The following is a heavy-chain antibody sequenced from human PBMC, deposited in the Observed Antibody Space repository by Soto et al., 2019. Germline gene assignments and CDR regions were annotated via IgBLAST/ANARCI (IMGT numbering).Heavy chain of an antibody. D-gene: IGHD2-15*01. CDR3: AREGYGGNPQYFQH. Sequence: EVQLVESGGGLVKPGGSLRLSCAASGFTFSSYSMNWVRQAPGKGLVWVSSISSSSSYIYYADSVKGRFTISRDNAENSLYLQMNSLRAEDTAVYYCAREGYGGNPQYFQHWGQGTLVTVAS. V-gene: IGHV3-21*01. CDR2: ISSSSSYI. CDR1: GFTFSSYS. J-gene: IGHJ1*01.